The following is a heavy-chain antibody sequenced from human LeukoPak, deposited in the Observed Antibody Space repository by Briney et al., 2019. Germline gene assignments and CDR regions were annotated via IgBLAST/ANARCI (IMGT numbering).Heavy chain of an antibody. CDR2: INPNTAGT. CDR1: GYTFTGYY. Sequence: ASVKVSCKASGYTFTGYYFHWVRQAPGQGLEWMGWINPNTAGTNYAQKFLGGVTLTWDTSISTAYMELNRLTSDDTAVYYCARSYYGMDVWGQGTTVTVSS. CDR3: ARSYYGMDV. V-gene: IGHV1-2*02. J-gene: IGHJ6*02.